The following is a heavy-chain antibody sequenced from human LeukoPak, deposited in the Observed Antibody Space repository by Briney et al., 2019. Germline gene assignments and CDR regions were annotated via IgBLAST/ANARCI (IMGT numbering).Heavy chain of an antibody. D-gene: IGHD3-10*01. CDR2: IYRSGRT. CDR1: GGSISSGSYS. J-gene: IGHJ4*02. Sequence: KPSQTLSLTCAVSGGSISSGSYSWSWIRQPPGKGLEWIGYIYRSGRTYYNPSLKTRVTISVNRTKNQFSLRLSPVTGAGTDVYYGARGGGEKFGEYDVFDYWGQGTLVTVSS. V-gene: IGHV4-30-2*01. CDR3: ARGGGEKFGEYDVFDY.